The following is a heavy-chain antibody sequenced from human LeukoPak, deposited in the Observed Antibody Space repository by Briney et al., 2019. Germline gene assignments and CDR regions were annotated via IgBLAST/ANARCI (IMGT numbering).Heavy chain of an antibody. Sequence: GGSLTLSCAASGFTFSSYGMHWVRQAPGKGLEWVAVISYDGSNKYYADSVKGRFTISSDNSKNTLYLQMNSLRAEDTAVYYCAKDFRITIRAFDIWGQGTRVTVSS. D-gene: IGHD3-10*01. J-gene: IGHJ3*02. CDR2: ISYDGSNK. CDR3: AKDFRITIRAFDI. V-gene: IGHV3-30*18. CDR1: GFTFSSYG.